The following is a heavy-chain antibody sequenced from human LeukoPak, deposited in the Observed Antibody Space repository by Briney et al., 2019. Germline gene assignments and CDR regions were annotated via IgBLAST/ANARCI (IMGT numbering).Heavy chain of an antibody. CDR2: IKQDGSVK. Sequence: GGSLRLSCAASGFTFSSYWMGWVRQAPGKGLEWVANIKQDGSVKYYVDSVKGRFTISRDNAKNSLYLQMNSLRAEDTAVYYCARAGGSSWADYWGQGTLVTVSS. V-gene: IGHV3-7*01. CDR3: ARAGGSSWADY. D-gene: IGHD6-13*01. J-gene: IGHJ4*02. CDR1: GFTFSSYW.